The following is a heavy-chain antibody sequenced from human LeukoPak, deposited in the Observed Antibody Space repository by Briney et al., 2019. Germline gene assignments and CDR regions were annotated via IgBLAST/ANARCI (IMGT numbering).Heavy chain of an antibody. CDR2: IKQDGSEK. CDR1: GCTFSNYW. J-gene: IGHJ5*02. CDR3: ARVRYYYESSGYRWFDP. D-gene: IGHD3-22*01. V-gene: IGHV3-7*01. Sequence: AGSLRLSCAASGCTFSNYWRSWVRQAPGKGLEWVANIKQDGSEKHYVDSVQGRFTISRDNAENSLFLQMDSLRAEDTALYYCARVRYYYESSGYRWFDPWGQGTLVTVSS.